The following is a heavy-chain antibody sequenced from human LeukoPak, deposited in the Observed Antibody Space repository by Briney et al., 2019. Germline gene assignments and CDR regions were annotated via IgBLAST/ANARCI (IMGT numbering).Heavy chain of an antibody. D-gene: IGHD3-10*01. J-gene: IGHJ3*02. Sequence: ASVKVSCKVSGYTLTELSMHWVRQAPGKGLEWMGGFDPEDGETIYAQKFQGRVTMTEDTSTDTAYMELSSLRSEDTAVYYCATWDPPAITMVRGAYAFDIWGQGTMVTVSS. CDR3: ATWDPPAITMVRGAYAFDI. V-gene: IGHV1-24*01. CDR2: FDPEDGET. CDR1: GYTLTELS.